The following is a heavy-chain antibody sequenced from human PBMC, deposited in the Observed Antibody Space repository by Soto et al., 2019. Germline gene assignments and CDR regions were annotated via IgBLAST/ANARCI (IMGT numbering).Heavy chain of an antibody. CDR1: GFTFSSYW. CDR3: SRDVVVGAKALNY. V-gene: IGHV3-7*01. J-gene: IGHJ4*02. D-gene: IGHD2-15*01. CDR2: IKEDGSEK. Sequence: GGSLRLSCAASGFTFSSYWMTWVRQAPGKGLEWVANIKEDGSEKHYVDSVKGRFTISRDDAKNSLYLQMNSLRVEDTAVYFCSRDVVVGAKALNYWGQGALVTVSS.